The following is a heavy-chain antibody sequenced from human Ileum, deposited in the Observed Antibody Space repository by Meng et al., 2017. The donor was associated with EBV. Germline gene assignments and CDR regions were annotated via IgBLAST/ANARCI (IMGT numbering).Heavy chain of an antibody. CDR3: ARVGDYAYKD. J-gene: IGHJ1*01. CDR1: GLTFSSFW. CDR2: INGDGTST. V-gene: IGHV3-74*01. Sequence: VRLVESGGGLVQPGGSLRLSCAVSGLTFSSFWMHWVRQGPGKGLVWVSRINGDGTSTSYADSVKGRFTISRDNAKNTLYLQMNSLRAEDTAVYYCARVGDYAYKDWGQGTLVTVSS. D-gene: IGHD4-17*01.